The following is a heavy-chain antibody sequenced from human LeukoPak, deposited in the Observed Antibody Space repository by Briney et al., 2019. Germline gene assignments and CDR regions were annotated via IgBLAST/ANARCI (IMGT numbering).Heavy chain of an antibody. D-gene: IGHD3-10*01. Sequence: GGSLRLSCAASGFTFSDYYMSWIRQAPGKGLEWISYISNSGSIIHDADSVKGRFTISRDNSKNTLYLQMNSLRAEDTAVYYCAKVGTMVRGVIITRPYYYYYMDVWGKGTTVTISS. J-gene: IGHJ6*03. CDR1: GFTFSDYY. V-gene: IGHV3-11*04. CDR3: AKVGTMVRGVIITRPYYYYYMDV. CDR2: ISNSGSII.